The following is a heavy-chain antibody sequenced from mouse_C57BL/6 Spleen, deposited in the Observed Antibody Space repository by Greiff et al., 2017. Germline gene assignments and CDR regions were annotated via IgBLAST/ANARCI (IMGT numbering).Heavy chain of an antibody. CDR2: FHPYNDDT. V-gene: IGHV1-47*01. Sequence: VQLQQSGAELVKPGASVKMSCKASGYTFTTYPIEWMKQNHGKSLEWIGNFHPYNDDTKYNEKFKGKATLTVEKSSSTVYLELSRLTSDDSAVYYCARRFYYYGSSRDWYFDVWGTGTTVTVSS. D-gene: IGHD1-1*01. CDR3: ARRFYYYGSSRDWYFDV. J-gene: IGHJ1*03. CDR1: GYTFTTYP.